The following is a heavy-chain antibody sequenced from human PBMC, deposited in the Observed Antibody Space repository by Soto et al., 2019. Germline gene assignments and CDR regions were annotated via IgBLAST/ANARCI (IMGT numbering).Heavy chain of an antibody. CDR3: ARGGPNYYDSSGYYGGDFDY. D-gene: IGHD3-22*01. Sequence: SETLSLTCAVYGGSFSGYYWSWIRQPPGKGLEWIGEINHSGSTNYNPSLKSRVTISVDTSKNQFSLKLSSVTAADTAVYYCARGGPNYYDSSGYYGGDFDYWGQGTLVTVSS. CDR2: INHSGST. J-gene: IGHJ4*02. CDR1: GGSFSGYY. V-gene: IGHV4-34*01.